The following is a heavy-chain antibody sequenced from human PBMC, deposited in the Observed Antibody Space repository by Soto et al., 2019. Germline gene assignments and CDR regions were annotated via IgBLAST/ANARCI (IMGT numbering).Heavy chain of an antibody. Sequence: SETLSLTCTVSGGSISSGGYYWSWIRQHPGKGLEWIGYIYYSGSTYYNPSLKSRVTISVDTSKNQFSLKLSSVTAADTAVYYCASLAAAGYPPGYWGQGTLVTVSS. CDR1: GGSISSGGYY. D-gene: IGHD6-13*01. CDR3: ASLAAAGYPPGY. J-gene: IGHJ4*02. CDR2: IYYSGST. V-gene: IGHV4-31*03.